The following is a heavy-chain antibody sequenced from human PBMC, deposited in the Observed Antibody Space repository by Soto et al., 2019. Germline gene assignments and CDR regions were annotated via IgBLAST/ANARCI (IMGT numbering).Heavy chain of an antibody. V-gene: IGHV4-31*03. CDR1: GGSISSGGYY. Sequence: QVQLQESGPGLVKPSQTLSLTCTVSGGSISSGGYYWSWIRQHPGKGREWIGYIYYSGSTYYNPSLKSRVTISVDTSKNKFSLKLSSVTAADTAVYYCARDCSGYYFDYYYYYGMDVWGQGTTVTVSS. D-gene: IGHD3-22*01. J-gene: IGHJ6*02. CDR2: IYYSGST. CDR3: ARDCSGYYFDYYYYYGMDV.